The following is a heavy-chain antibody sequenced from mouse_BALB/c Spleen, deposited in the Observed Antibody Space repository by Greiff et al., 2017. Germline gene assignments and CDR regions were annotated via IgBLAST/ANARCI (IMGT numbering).Heavy chain of an antibody. J-gene: IGHJ2*01. Sequence: DVKLQESGPGLVKPSQSLSLTCSVTGYSITSGYYWNWIRQFPGNKLEWMGYISYDGSNNYNPSLKNRISITRDTSKNQFFLKLNSVTTEDTATYYCAREGFYYDFDYWGQGTTLTVSS. D-gene: IGHD1-1*01. CDR3: AREGFYYDFDY. V-gene: IGHV3-6*02. CDR1: GYSITSGYY. CDR2: ISYDGSN.